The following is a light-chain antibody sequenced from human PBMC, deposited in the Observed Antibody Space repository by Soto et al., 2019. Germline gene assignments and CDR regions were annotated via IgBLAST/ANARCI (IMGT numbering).Light chain of an antibody. V-gene: IGLV1-47*02. CDR3: AAWDDSLSGLYV. J-gene: IGLJ1*01. CDR2: SNN. Sequence: SVLTQPPSASGPPGQRVTLSCSGSSSNIGSNYVYWYQQLPGTAPKLLIYSNNQRPSGVPDRFSGSKSGTSASLAISGLRSEDEADYYCAAWDDSLSGLYVFGTGTKLTVL. CDR1: SSNIGSNY.